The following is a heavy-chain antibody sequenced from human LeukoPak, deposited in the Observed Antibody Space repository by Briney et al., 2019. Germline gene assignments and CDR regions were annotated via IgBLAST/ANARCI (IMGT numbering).Heavy chain of an antibody. J-gene: IGHJ4*02. CDR1: GYTFTSYY. CDR3: ASADYYDSSGYYYSHVGPDKPQYY. Sequence: ASVKVSCKASGYTFTSYYMHWVRQAPGQGVEWMGIINPSGGSTSYAQKFQGRVTMTRDTSTSTAYMELSSLRSEDTAVYYCASADYYDSSGYYYSHVGPDKPQYYWGQGTLVTVSS. V-gene: IGHV1-46*01. D-gene: IGHD3-22*01. CDR2: INPSGGST.